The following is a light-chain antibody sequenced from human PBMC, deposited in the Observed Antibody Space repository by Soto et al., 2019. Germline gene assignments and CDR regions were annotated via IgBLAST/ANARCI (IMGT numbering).Light chain of an antibody. V-gene: IGKV1-39*01. CDR1: QTISSW. CDR2: SAS. CDR3: QQSYSTPPT. J-gene: IGKJ1*01. Sequence: DIQMTQSPSTLSGSVGDRVTITCRASQTISSWLAWYQQKPGKAPKLLICSASSLQSGVPSRFSGSGSGTDFTLTISSLQPEDFATYYCQQSYSTPPTFGQGTKVDIK.